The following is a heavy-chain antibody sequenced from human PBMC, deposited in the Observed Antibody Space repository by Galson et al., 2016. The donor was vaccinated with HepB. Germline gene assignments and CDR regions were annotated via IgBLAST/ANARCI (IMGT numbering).Heavy chain of an antibody. J-gene: IGHJ6*02. Sequence: SLRLSCAASGFIFSSYWMSWVRQAPGKGLEWVSSISSSSSYIYYADSVKGRFTISRDNAKNSLYLQMNSLRAEDTAVYYCARVGALRFLEYGMDVWGQGTTVTVSS. CDR2: ISSSSSYI. D-gene: IGHD3-3*01. CDR3: ARVGALRFLEYGMDV. CDR1: GFIFSSYW. V-gene: IGHV3-21*01.